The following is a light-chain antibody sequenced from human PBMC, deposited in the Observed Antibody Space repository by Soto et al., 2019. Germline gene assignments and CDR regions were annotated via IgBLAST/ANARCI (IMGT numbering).Light chain of an antibody. V-gene: IGKV3-11*01. Sequence: EIVLTQSPATLSLSPGERAILSCRASQSVSSYLAWYQQKPGPAPRLLIYDVSNRATGIPARFRGSGAGTDFTLTSSSLEPEDFAVYYCQQRSNWPPITFGQGTRLEIK. CDR3: QQRSNWPPIT. CDR1: QSVSSY. CDR2: DVS. J-gene: IGKJ5*01.